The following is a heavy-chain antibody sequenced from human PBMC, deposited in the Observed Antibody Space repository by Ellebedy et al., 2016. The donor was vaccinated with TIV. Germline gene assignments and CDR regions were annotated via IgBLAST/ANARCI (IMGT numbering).Heavy chain of an antibody. CDR1: GGSISSSSYY. J-gene: IGHJ6*02. D-gene: IGHD4-17*01. Sequence: SETLSLXXTVSGGSISSSSYYWGWIRQPPGKGLEWIGSIYYSGSTYYNPSLKSRVTISVDTSKNQFSLKLSSVTAADTAVYYCASIVSGDYVAPYYGMDVWGQGTTVSVSS. CDR3: ASIVSGDYVAPYYGMDV. V-gene: IGHV4-39*07. CDR2: IYYSGST.